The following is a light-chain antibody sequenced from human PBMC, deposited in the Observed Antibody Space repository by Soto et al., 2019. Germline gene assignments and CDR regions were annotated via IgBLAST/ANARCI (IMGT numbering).Light chain of an antibody. V-gene: IGLV2-8*01. CDR2: EVS. J-gene: IGLJ1*01. Sequence: QSVLAQPPSASVSPVRSVTISCTGTSSDVGGYNYISWYQQHPGKAPKLMIYEVSKRPSGVPDRFSGSKSGNTASLTVSGLQAEDEADYYCSSYAGSNNHVFGTGTKVTVL. CDR3: SSYAGSNNHV. CDR1: SSDVGGYNY.